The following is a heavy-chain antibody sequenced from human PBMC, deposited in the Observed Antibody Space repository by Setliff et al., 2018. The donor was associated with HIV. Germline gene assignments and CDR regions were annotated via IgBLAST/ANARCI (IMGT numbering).Heavy chain of an antibody. J-gene: IGHJ4*02. CDR2: ISYDGSDK. Sequence: GGSLRLSCAASGFIFRSYAMHWVRQVPGKGLEWVAVISYDGSDKYYADSVKDRFTISRDNSKNTLFLQMNSLRAEDTAVYYCAKSSMYSSPYYFDYWGQGTLVTVSS. CDR3: AKSSMYSSPYYFDY. D-gene: IGHD6-13*01. V-gene: IGHV3-30*04. CDR1: GFIFRSYA.